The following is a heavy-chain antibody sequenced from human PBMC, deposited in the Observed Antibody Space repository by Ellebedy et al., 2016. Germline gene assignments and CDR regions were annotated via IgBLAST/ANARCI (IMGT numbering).Heavy chain of an antibody. CDR3: VKTHRLGELLLPDAFDI. V-gene: IGHV3-64D*06. Sequence: GGSLRLSXSASGFTFSSYAMHWVRQAPGKGLEYVSAISSNGGSTYYADSVKGRFTVSRDNSKNTLYLQMSSLRAEDTAVYYCVKTHRLGELLLPDAFDIWGQGTMVTVSS. CDR1: GFTFSSYA. J-gene: IGHJ3*02. D-gene: IGHD1-26*01. CDR2: ISSNGGST.